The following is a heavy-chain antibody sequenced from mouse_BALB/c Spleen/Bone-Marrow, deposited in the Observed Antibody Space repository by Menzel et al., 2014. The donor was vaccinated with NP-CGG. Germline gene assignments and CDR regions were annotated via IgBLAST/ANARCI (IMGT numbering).Heavy chain of an antibody. CDR2: IYPGDGST. V-gene: IGHV1S56*01. CDR1: GFTFRSYD. J-gene: IGHJ3*01. CDR3: ARSGDSSGYGFAY. D-gene: IGHD3-2*01. Sequence: QVQLQQSGPELVKPGALVNISCKASGFTFRSYDINWVKQRPGQGLEWIGWIYPGDGSTKYNEKFKGKATLTADKSSSTAYMQLSSLTSDNSAVYFCARSGDSSGYGFAYWGQGTLVTVSA.